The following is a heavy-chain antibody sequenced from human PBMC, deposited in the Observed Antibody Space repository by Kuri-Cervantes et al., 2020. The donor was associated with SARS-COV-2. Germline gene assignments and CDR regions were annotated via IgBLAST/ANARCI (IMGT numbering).Heavy chain of an antibody. D-gene: IGHD3-22*01. CDR1: GYSISSSNW. V-gene: IGHV4-28*01. CDR3: ARTGYYDSSGPVGWLDP. Sequence: SCAVSGYSISSSNWWGWIRQPPGKGLEWIGYIYYSGSTYYNPSLKSRVTMSVDTSKNQFSLKLSSVTAVDTAVYYCARTGYYDSSGPVGWLDPWGQGTLVTVSS. J-gene: IGHJ5*02. CDR2: IYYSGST.